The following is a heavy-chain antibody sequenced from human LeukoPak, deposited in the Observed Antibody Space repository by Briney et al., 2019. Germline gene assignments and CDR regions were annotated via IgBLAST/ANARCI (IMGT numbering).Heavy chain of an antibody. CDR1: GYTFTAYA. J-gene: IGHJ4*02. V-gene: IGHV1-2*02. CDR2: ITPSDGA. D-gene: IGHD5-24*01. Sequence: ASVKVSCKSSGYTFTAYAVHWVRQAPGQGLEWMGWITPSDGANYAQKFQGRVTMTRDTSMSTAYMDLNRLTSDDTAVYFCARDRYGDGFAHFDYWGQGTLDTVSS. CDR3: ARDRYGDGFAHFDY.